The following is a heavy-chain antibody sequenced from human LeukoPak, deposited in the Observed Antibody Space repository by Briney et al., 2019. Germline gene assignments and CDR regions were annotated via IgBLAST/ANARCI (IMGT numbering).Heavy chain of an antibody. CDR2: INPNSGGT. Sequence: ASVKASCKASRYTFTGYYMHWVRQAPGQGLEWMGWINPNSGGTNYAQKFQGRVTMTRDTSISTAYMELSRLRSDDTAVYYCAREWEDIVVVVAAKEYYGMDVWGQGTTVTVSS. D-gene: IGHD2-15*01. CDR1: RYTFTGYY. J-gene: IGHJ6*02. V-gene: IGHV1-2*02. CDR3: AREWEDIVVVVAAKEYYGMDV.